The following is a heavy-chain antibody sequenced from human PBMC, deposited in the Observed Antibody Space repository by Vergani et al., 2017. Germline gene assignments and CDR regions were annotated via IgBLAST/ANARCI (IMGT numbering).Heavy chain of an antibody. CDR2: ISYDGSNK. D-gene: IGHD6-19*01. V-gene: IGHV3-30*03. CDR1: GFTFSSYG. Sequence: VQLVESGGGLVQPGGSLRLSCAASGFTFSSYGMHWVRQAPGKGLEWVAVISYDGSNKYYADSVKGRFTISRDNSKNTLYLQMNSLKTEDTAVYYCARARLGNWYFDLWGRGTLVTVSS. J-gene: IGHJ2*01. CDR3: ARARLGNWYFDL.